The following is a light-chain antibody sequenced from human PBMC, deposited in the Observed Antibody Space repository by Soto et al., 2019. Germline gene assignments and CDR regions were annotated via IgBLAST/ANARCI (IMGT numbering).Light chain of an antibody. J-gene: IGKJ4*01. Sequence: DIQTTQSPSPLSASVGDRVTLTCRASQGVSRRLAWHQQKPGNAPKILIYAESSLQSGVPSRLSGSASGTDLNLTITRLQPEDFATYYCQKANSFPLTFGGGTKVDIK. CDR1: QGVSRR. V-gene: IGKV1-12*01. CDR2: AES. CDR3: QKANSFPLT.